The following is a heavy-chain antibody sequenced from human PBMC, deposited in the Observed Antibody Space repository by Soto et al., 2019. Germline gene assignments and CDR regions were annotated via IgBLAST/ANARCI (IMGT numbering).Heavy chain of an antibody. Sequence: QLQLQESGSGLVKPSQTLSLTCAVSGCSISSGGYSWRWIRQPPGKGLEWIGYIYHSGSTYYNPSLKSRVTIAVDRSKNQFSLKLSSGTAADTAVYYCVRGPPFGRWGQGTLVAVSS. CDR3: VRGPPFGR. CDR2: IYHSGST. V-gene: IGHV4-30-2*01. D-gene: IGHD3-3*01. CDR1: GCSISSGGYS. J-gene: IGHJ4*02.